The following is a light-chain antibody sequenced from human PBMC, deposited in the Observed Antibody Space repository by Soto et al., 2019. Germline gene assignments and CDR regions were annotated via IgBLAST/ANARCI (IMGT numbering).Light chain of an antibody. CDR2: DDS. Sequence: SYELTQPPSVSAAPGQTARISCGGNNIGSKSVHWYQQRPGQAPVLVVFDDSERPSGIPERFSGSILGNKAALTITGAQSDDESDYLCALYVGSGTVVFGGGTKLTVL. J-gene: IGLJ2*01. CDR3: ALYVGSGTVV. V-gene: IGLV3-21*02. CDR1: NIGSKS.